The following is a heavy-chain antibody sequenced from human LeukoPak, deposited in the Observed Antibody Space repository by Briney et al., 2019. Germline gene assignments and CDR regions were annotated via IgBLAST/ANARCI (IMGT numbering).Heavy chain of an antibody. CDR1: GYSISSGFY. Sequence: PSETLSLTCSVSGYSISSGFYWGWIRQPPEKGLEWIGSIRHSGNTYYNPSLKSRVTMSLDTSKNQFSLKLSSVTAADTAVYYCARNFDWPKYFDYWGQGTLVTVSS. CDR3: ARNFDWPKYFDY. V-gene: IGHV4-38-2*02. CDR2: IRHSGNT. J-gene: IGHJ4*02. D-gene: IGHD3-9*01.